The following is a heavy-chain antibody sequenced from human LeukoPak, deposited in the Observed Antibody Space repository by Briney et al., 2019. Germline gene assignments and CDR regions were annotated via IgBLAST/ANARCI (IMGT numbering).Heavy chain of an antibody. CDR1: GGSISSYY. V-gene: IGHV4-4*07. J-gene: IGHJ3*02. CDR3: ARQQTLLWFGGLSRDDGFDI. CDR2: IYTSGST. Sequence: SETLSLTCTVSGGSISSYYWSWIRQPAGKGLEWIGRIYTSGSTNYNPSLKSRVTMSVDTSKNQFSLKLNSVTAADTAVYYCARQQTLLWFGGLSRDDGFDIWGQGTMVTVSS. D-gene: IGHD3-10*01.